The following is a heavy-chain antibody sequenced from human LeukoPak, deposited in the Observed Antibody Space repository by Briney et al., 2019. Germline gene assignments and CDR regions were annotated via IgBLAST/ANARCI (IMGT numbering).Heavy chain of an antibody. J-gene: IGHJ4*02. V-gene: IGHV3-23*01. CDR3: AKDPLGRYGGHL. Sequence: GGSLRLSCAGSGFPFSSYPISWVRQPPGKGLEWVSAITASGDSTYSADSVKGRFTISRDNSKDTLYLQMSSLRPEDSAVYYCAKDPLGRYGGHLGGQGTLVIVSS. D-gene: IGHD4-23*01. CDR1: GFPFSSYP. CDR2: ITASGDST.